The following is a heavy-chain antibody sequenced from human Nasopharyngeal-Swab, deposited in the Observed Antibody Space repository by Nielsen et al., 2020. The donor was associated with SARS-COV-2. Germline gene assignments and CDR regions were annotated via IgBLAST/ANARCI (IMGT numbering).Heavy chain of an antibody. CDR3: ARDGRLTSSYYKNYYMDV. D-gene: IGHD3-22*01. CDR1: GYSFTANS. Sequence: ASVKVSCKASGYSFTANSIQWVRQVPGQGLEWMGWINPNSGATNYAQKFQGWVTLTRDASIRTAYMDLSRLKSDDTAVYYCARDGRLTSSYYKNYYMDVWGKGTTVTVSS. CDR2: INPNSGAT. J-gene: IGHJ6*03. V-gene: IGHV1-2*04.